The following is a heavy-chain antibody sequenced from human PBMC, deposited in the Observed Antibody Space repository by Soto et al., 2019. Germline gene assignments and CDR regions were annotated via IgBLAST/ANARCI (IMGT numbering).Heavy chain of an antibody. CDR1: GGTFSSYT. D-gene: IGHD3-10*01. CDR2: IIPILGIA. CDR3: ARAGSGSHDY. V-gene: IGHV1-69*02. J-gene: IGHJ4*02. Sequence: QVQLVQSGAEVKKPGSSVKVSCKASGGTFSSYTISWVRQAPVRGLEWMGRIIPILGIANYAQKFQGRVTITADKSTSTAFMELSSLRSEDTAVYYCARAGSGSHDYWGQGTLVTVSS.